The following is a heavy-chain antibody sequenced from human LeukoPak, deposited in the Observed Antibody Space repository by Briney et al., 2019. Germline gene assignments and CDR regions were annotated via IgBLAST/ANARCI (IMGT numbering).Heavy chain of an antibody. CDR2: ISGSGGST. V-gene: IGHV3-23*01. CDR3: AKGLIREQIVVVIPPFDY. D-gene: IGHD3-22*01. CDR1: GFTFSSYA. Sequence: GGSLRLSCAASGFTFSSYAMSWVRQAPGKGLEWVSAISGSGGSTYYADSVKGRFTISRDNSKNTLYLQMNSLRAEDTAVYYCAKGLIREQIVVVIPPFDYWGQGTLVTVSS. J-gene: IGHJ4*02.